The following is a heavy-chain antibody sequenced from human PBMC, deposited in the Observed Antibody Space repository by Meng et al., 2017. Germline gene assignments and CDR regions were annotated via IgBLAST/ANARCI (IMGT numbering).Heavy chain of an antibody. CDR1: GGSFSGYY. D-gene: IGHD6-19*01. Sequence: SETLSLTCAVYGGSFSGYYWSWIRQPPGKGLEWIGEINHSGSTNYTPSLKRRGTISVDTSKNQFSLKLSSVTAADTAVYYCARGSKGYSSGWYKYWGQGTLVTVSS. CDR2: INHSGST. CDR3: ARGSKGYSSGWYKY. V-gene: IGHV4-34*01. J-gene: IGHJ4*02.